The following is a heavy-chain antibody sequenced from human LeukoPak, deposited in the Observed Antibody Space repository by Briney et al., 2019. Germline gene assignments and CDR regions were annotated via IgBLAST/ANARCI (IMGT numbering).Heavy chain of an antibody. CDR3: ARRFVDTSMVNYFDY. CDR2: IYSGGST. D-gene: IGHD5-18*01. CDR1: GFTVSSNY. J-gene: IGHJ4*02. Sequence: PGGSLRLSCAVSGFTVSSNYMSWVGQAPGTGLEWVSVIYSGGSTYYADSVKGRFTISRDNSKNTLYLQMNSLRAEDTAVYYCARRFVDTSMVNYFDYWGQGTLVTVSS. V-gene: IGHV3-53*01.